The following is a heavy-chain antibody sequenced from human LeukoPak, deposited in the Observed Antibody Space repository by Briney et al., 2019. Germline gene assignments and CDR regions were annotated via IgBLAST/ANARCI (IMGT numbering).Heavy chain of an antibody. D-gene: IGHD2-2*01. CDR3: AHGSMYQLDY. V-gene: IGHV3-23*01. Sequence: GGSLRLSCAASGFTFSSYAMSWVRQAPGKGLEWVSGILGGAGSTYYADSVKGRFTISRDNSKNTLYLQMNSLRAEDTAVYYCAHGSMYQLDYWGQGTLVTVSS. J-gene: IGHJ4*02. CDR2: ILGGAGST. CDR1: GFTFSSYA.